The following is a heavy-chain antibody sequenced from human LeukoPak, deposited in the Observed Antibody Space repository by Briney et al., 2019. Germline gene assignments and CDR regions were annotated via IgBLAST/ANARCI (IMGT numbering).Heavy chain of an antibody. D-gene: IGHD3-10*01. Sequence: ASVEVSCKASGYTFSDYHMHWVRQAPGQGLEWMGWINPKNGGIKYAQKFQDRVTMTRDTSISTAYMELSSLRSDDTAVYYCARDLRGDALDVWGQGTMVTISS. V-gene: IGHV1-2*02. CDR3: ARDLRGDALDV. J-gene: IGHJ3*01. CDR1: GYTFSDYH. CDR2: INPKNGGI.